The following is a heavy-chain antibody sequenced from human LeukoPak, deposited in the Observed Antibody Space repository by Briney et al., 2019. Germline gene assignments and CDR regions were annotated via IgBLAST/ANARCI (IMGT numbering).Heavy chain of an antibody. CDR1: GFTFSDAW. D-gene: IGHD3-10*01. CDR3: ATYGSGRKFDY. Sequence: GGSLRLSCSASGFTFSDAWMSWVRQVPGKGLEWVGHIKSKTNAGTTDYAAPVKGTFTISKDTQKNTLYLKMNTLKTEDAAVYYCATYGSGRKFDYWGQGTLVTVSS. J-gene: IGHJ4*02. V-gene: IGHV3-15*01. CDR2: IKSKTNAGTT.